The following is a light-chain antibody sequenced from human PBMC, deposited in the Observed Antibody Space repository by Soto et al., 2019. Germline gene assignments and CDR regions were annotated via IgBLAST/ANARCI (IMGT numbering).Light chain of an antibody. J-gene: IGLJ6*01. Sequence: QSGLTTPASVSLPPGQSITISCTGTSSDIGRYKFVSWFQQHPGKAPKLLIFEGTNRPSGVSNRFSGSKSGNTASLTISGLQAEDEAIYFCSSSTNTNTLVIFGGGTKVTVF. V-gene: IGLV2-14*01. CDR2: EGT. CDR1: SSDIGRYKF. CDR3: SSSTNTNTLVI.